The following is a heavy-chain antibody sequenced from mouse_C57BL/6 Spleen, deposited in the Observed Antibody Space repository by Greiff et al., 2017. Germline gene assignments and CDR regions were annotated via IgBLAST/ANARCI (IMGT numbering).Heavy chain of an antibody. CDR3: ARRGFGY. V-gene: IGHV14-2*01. J-gene: IGHJ3*01. CDR2: IDPEDGET. CDR1: GFNIKDYY. Sequence: EVQLQQSGAELVKPGASVKLSCTASGFNIKDYYMHWVKQRTEQGLEWIGRIDPEDGETKHAPKFQGKATITADTSSSTAYMQLSSLTSEDSAVYYCARRGFGYWGQGTLVTVSA.